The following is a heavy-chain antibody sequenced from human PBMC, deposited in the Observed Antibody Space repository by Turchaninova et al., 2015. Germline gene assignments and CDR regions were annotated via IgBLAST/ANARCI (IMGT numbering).Heavy chain of an antibody. CDR3: ARGRNYNSGEDSDAFDM. V-gene: IGHV1-18*01. D-gene: IGHD3-10*01. CDR1: GYTLTKYP. CDR2: INPYNGDT. J-gene: IGHJ3*02. Sequence: QVQLVQSGAEVKKPGASTKLSCRASGYTLTKYPITCARQAPGQGLEWMGWINPYNGDTNSAQKLQGRVTMTTDTSTNTAYIQLRSLRSDDTAVYYCARGRNYNSGEDSDAFDMWGQGTVVTVSS.